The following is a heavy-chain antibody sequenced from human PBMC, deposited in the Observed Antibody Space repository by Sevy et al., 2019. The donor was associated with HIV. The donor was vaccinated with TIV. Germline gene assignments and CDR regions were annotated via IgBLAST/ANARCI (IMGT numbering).Heavy chain of an antibody. J-gene: IGHJ4*02. CDR1: GFTFSKYS. CDR3: AREGCTKPHDY. CDR2: LAFGCGEI. D-gene: IGHD2-8*01. V-gene: IGHV3-23*01. Sequence: GGSLRLSCAASGFTFSKYSMSWVRQPPGKGLEWVSTLAFGCGEINYADSVKGRFTISRDNSRSSVYLQMNNLRPEDTAVYYCAREGCTKPHDYWGQGTLVTVSS.